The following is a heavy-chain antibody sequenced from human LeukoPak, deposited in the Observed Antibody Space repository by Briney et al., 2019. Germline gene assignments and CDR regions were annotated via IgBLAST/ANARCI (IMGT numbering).Heavy chain of an antibody. CDR3: ARGYDFWSGYYRQNWFDP. CDR1: GGSISSSIHY. Sequence: SETLSLTCTVSGGSISSSIHYWGWIRQPPGKGLEWIGSIYYNGNSYYNPSLKSRVTISVDTSKNQFSLKLSSVTAADTAVYYCARGYDFWSGYYRQNWFDPWGQGTLVTVSS. CDR2: IYYNGNS. D-gene: IGHD3-3*01. J-gene: IGHJ5*02. V-gene: IGHV4-39*07.